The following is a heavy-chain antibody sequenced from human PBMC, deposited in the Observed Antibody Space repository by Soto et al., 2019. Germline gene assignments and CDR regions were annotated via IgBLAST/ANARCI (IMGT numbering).Heavy chain of an antibody. CDR1: GGSFSGYY. D-gene: IGHD6-19*01. CDR2: INHSGST. Sequence: PSETLSLTCAVYGGSFSGYYWSWIRQPPGKGLEWIGEINHSGSTNYNPSLKSRVTISVDTSKNQFSLKLSSVTAADTAVYYCARGPSSGWYNWFDPWGQGTLVTSPQ. V-gene: IGHV4-34*01. J-gene: IGHJ5*02. CDR3: ARGPSSGWYNWFDP.